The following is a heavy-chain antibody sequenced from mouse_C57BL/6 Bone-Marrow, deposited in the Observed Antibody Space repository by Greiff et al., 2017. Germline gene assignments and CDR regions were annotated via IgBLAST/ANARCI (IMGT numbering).Heavy chain of an antibody. D-gene: IGHD2-4*01. CDR1: GYTFTSYW. CDR3: ARGRLRRGYFDY. V-gene: IGHV1-52*01. Sequence: VQLQQPGAELVRPGSSVKLSCKASGYTFTSYWMHWVKQRPIQGLEWIGNIDPSDSETHYNQKFKDKATLTVDKSSSTAYMQLSSLTSEDSAVYYCARGRLRRGYFDYWGKGTTLTVSS. CDR2: IDPSDSET. J-gene: IGHJ2*01.